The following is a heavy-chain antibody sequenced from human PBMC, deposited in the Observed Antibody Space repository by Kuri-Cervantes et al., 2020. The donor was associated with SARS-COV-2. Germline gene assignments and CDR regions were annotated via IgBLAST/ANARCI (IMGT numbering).Heavy chain of an antibody. CDR3: ARDLPVYYYDSSGYPL. Sequence: ASVKVSCKASGYTFTGYYMHWVRQAPGQGLEWMGWINPSGGSTSYAQKFQGRVTMTRDTSTSTVYMELSSLRSEDTAVYYCARDLPVYYYDSSGYPLWGHGTLVTVSS. J-gene: IGHJ4*01. D-gene: IGHD3-22*01. CDR2: INPSGGST. V-gene: IGHV1-46*01. CDR1: GYTFTGYY.